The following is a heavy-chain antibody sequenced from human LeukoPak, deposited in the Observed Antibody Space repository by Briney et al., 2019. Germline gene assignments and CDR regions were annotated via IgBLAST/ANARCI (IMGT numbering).Heavy chain of an antibody. CDR2: INHSGST. J-gene: IGHJ5*02. Sequence: PSETLSLTCTVSGVSFSSTSYYWSWIRQPPGKGLEWIGEINHSGSTNYNPSLKSRVTISVDTSKNQFSLKLSSVTAADTAVYYCARSRYWFDPWGQGTLVTVSS. CDR3: ARSRYWFDP. V-gene: IGHV4-34*01. CDR1: GVSFSSTSYY.